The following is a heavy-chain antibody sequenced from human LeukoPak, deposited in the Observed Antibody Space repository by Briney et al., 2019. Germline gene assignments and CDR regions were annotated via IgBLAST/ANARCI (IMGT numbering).Heavy chain of an antibody. V-gene: IGHV4-61*01. J-gene: IGHJ4*02. CDR2: TYYSGST. D-gene: IGHD3-22*01. CDR1: GGSVSSGSYY. Sequence: SETLSLTCTVSGGSVSSGSYYWSWIRQPPGKGLEWIGNTYYSGSTYCNPSLKSRVAISVDTSKNQFSLKLSSVTAADTAVYYCARGGRRIAMIVVVIPFDYWGQGTLVTVSS. CDR3: ARGGRRIAMIVVVIPFDY.